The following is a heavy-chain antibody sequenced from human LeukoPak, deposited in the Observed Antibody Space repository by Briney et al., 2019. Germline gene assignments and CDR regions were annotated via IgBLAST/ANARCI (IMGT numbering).Heavy chain of an antibody. Sequence: GGSLRLSCAASGFTFSSYSMNWVRQAPGRGLEWVSYISSSSSTIYYADPVKGRLTLSRENAKNSVYLQMNSLRAEDTAVYYCARDRDSSGYYGFDYWGQGTLVTVSS. V-gene: IGHV3-48*01. J-gene: IGHJ4*02. CDR2: ISSSSSTI. D-gene: IGHD3-22*01. CDR3: ARDRDSSGYYGFDY. CDR1: GFTFSSYS.